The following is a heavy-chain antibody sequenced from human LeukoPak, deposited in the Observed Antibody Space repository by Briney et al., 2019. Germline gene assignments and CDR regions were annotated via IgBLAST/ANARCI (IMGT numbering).Heavy chain of an antibody. D-gene: IGHD6-13*01. CDR2: IYDSGST. J-gene: IGHJ6*02. V-gene: IGHV4-39*07. CDR1: GGSISSSRYS. Sequence: PSETLSLTCTVSGGSISSSRYSWGWIRQPPGKGLEWIGTIYDSGSTYYNPSLKSRVTISVDTSKNQFSLKLSSVTAADTAVYYCARVLKQVYSSTLYGMDVWGQGTTVTVSS. CDR3: ARVLKQVYSSTLYGMDV.